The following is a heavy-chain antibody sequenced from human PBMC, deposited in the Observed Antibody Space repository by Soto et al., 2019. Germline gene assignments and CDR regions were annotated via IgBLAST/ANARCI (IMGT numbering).Heavy chain of an antibody. J-gene: IGHJ5*02. D-gene: IGHD7-27*01. V-gene: IGHV4-39*01. CDR2: IYHSGST. CDR1: GGSIRVTDYF. Sequence: SATLSLTCTVSGGSIRVTDYFWGWIRQPPGKALEWIASIYHSGSTYYNPSLKSRVTMSVDTSNNQFALTLNSVTAADTAVYFCARDSGGFDPWGPGTLVTVAS. CDR3: ARDSGGFDP.